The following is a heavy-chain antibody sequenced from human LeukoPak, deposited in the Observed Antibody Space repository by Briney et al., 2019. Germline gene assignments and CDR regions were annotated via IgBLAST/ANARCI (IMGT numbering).Heavy chain of an antibody. V-gene: IGHV5-51*01. CDR1: GYSFTSYW. D-gene: IGHD2-2*01. CDR2: IYPGDSDT. J-gene: IGHJ3*02. Sequence: PGESLKISCKGSGYSFTSYWIGWVRQMPGKGLEWMGIIYPGDSDTRYSPSFQGQVTISADKSIGTAYLQWSSLKASDTAMYYCGGGYCSSTSCPRDAFDIWGQGTMVTVSS. CDR3: GGGYCSSTSCPRDAFDI.